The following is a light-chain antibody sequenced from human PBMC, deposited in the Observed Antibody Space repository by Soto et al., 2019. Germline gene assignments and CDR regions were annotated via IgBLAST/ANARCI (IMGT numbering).Light chain of an antibody. CDR1: QSVDSN. J-gene: IGKJ1*01. V-gene: IGKV3-15*01. CDR3: QQYNKWRT. CDR2: DAS. Sequence: ELVMTQSPATLSVSPGERATLSCRASQSVDSNLAWYQQKPGQAPRLLIYDASTRATGVPARISGSGSGTEFTLTISSLQSEDFAVYYCQQYNKWRTFGQGTKVDI.